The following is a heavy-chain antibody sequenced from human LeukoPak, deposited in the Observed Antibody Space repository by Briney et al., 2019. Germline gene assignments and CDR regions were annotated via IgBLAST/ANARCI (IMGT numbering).Heavy chain of an antibody. V-gene: IGHV4-39*07. J-gene: IGHJ3*02. CDR3: ARDLGNDAFDI. Sequence: SETLSLTCTVSGGSISSSSYYWGWIRQPPGKGLEWIGSIYYSGSTYYNPSLKSRVTISVDTSKNQFSLKLSSVTAADTAVYYCARDLGNDAFDIWGQGTMVTVSS. D-gene: IGHD1-14*01. CDR1: GGSISSSSYY. CDR2: IYYSGST.